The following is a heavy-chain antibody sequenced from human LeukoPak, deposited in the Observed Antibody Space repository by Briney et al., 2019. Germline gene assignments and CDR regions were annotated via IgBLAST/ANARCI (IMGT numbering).Heavy chain of an antibody. CDR3: ARGRGGPPFDF. J-gene: IGHJ4*02. CDR2: ISADGGTT. V-gene: IGHV3-64*01. CDR1: GFSFRGYG. Sequence: GGSLRLSCAASGFSFRGYGMHWVRQAPGRGLEYDSAISADGGTTDYLNSVKGRFTISRDNSKNTLYLQMGRLRSDDTAIYYCARGRGGPPFDFWGQGTVVTVAS. D-gene: IGHD3-10*01.